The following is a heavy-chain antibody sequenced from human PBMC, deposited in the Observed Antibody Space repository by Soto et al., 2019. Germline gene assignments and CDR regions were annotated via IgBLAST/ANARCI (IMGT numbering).Heavy chain of an antibody. D-gene: IGHD3-3*01. Sequence: SETLSLTCAVSGASFSPNYWAWIRQPPGRGLEWIGYIYYGGTTTYNPSHRSRVTISADKSISTAYLQWSSLKASDTAMYYCARLDRPAFFGVVATAHNWFDPWGQGTLVTVSS. CDR1: GASFSPNY. CDR2: IYYGGTT. CDR3: ARLDRPAFFGVVATAHNWFDP. J-gene: IGHJ5*02. V-gene: IGHV4-59*12.